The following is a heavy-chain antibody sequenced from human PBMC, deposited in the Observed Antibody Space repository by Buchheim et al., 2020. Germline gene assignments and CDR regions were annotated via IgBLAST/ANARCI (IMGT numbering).Heavy chain of an antibody. Sequence: QVQLVQSGAEVKKPGASVKVSCKASGYTFTSYYMHWVRHAPGPGLEWMGIINPSGGSTSYAQTFQGRVTMTRDTPTSTVYLELSSLRSEDTAVYYCARAGTTVTTGLPTEEYFQHWGQGTL. V-gene: IGHV1-46*01. D-gene: IGHD4-17*01. CDR1: GYTFTSYY. CDR2: INPSGGST. J-gene: IGHJ1*01. CDR3: ARAGTTVTTGLPTEEYFQH.